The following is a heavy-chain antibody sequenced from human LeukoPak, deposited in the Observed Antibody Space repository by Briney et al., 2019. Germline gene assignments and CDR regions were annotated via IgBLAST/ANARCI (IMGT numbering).Heavy chain of an antibody. CDR1: GFRFSNYW. CDR2: IKEDGSEK. V-gene: IGHV3-7*01. Sequence: PGRSLRLSCAGSGFRFSNYWMDWVRQAPGKGLEWVANIKEDGSEKNYVDSVKGRFTISRDNAENSLYLQMDSLRVEDTAVYYCSTALDNWGQGTLVTVSS. J-gene: IGHJ4*02. CDR3: STALDN. D-gene: IGHD2-15*01.